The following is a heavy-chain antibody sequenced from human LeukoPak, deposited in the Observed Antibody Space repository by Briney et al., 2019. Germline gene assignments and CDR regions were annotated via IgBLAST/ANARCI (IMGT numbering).Heavy chain of an antibody. CDR2: IYYSGSS. D-gene: IGHD3-10*01. V-gene: IGHV4-61*01. Sequence: PSETLSLTCTVSGGSVSSSSYYWSWIRQPPGKGLGCIGYIYYSGSSNYNPSLKSRVTISVDTSKNQFSLKLSSVTAADTAVYYCARGSYYRDYFDYWGQGTLVTVSS. CDR1: GGSVSSSSYY. J-gene: IGHJ4*02. CDR3: ARGSYYRDYFDY.